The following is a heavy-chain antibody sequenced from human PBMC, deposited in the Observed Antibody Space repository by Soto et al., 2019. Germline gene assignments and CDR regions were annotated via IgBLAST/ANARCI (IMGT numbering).Heavy chain of an antibody. CDR1: GYTFTSYA. J-gene: IGHJ4*02. D-gene: IGHD2-2*01. Sequence: QVQLVQSGAEVKKPGASVKVSCKASGYTFTSYAMHWVRQAPGQRLEWMGWINAGNGNTKYSQKFQGRVTITRDTSASTAYMELSSLRSEDTATYYCARSVAVPAAPDYWGQGTLVTVSS. CDR2: INAGNGNT. CDR3: ARSVAVPAAPDY. V-gene: IGHV1-3*01.